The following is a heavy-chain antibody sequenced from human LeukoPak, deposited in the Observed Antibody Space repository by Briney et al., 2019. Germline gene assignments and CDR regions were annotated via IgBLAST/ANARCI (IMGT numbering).Heavy chain of an antibody. D-gene: IGHD2-21*02. CDR1: GFSLSTRGMR. CDR2: IDWDDDK. CDR3: ARTPYCGGDCYVDY. Sequence: SGPALVKPTQTLTLTCTFSGFSLSTRGMRVSWIRQPPGKALEWLARIDWDDDKFYSTSLKTRLTISKGTSKNQVVLTMTNMDPVDTATYYCARTPYCGGDCYVDYWGQGTLVTVSS. J-gene: IGHJ4*02. V-gene: IGHV2-70*04.